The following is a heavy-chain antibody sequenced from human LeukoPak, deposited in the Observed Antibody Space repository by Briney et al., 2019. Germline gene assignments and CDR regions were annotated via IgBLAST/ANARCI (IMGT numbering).Heavy chain of an antibody. V-gene: IGHV1-24*01. Sequence: ASVKVSCKVSGYTLTELSMHWVRQAPGKGLEWMGGFDPEDGETIYAQKFQGRVTMTEDTSTDTAHMELSSLRSEDTAVYYCARVRIVVVPAAIPHYYYMDVWGKGTTVTVSS. D-gene: IGHD2-2*02. CDR1: GYTLTELS. J-gene: IGHJ6*03. CDR2: FDPEDGET. CDR3: ARVRIVVVPAAIPHYYYMDV.